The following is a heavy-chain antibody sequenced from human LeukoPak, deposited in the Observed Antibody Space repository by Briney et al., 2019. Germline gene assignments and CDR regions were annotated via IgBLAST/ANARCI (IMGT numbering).Heavy chain of an antibody. Sequence: HPGRSLRLSCAASGFTFSNYGMHWVRQAPGKGLEWVAVISYDGSNKYYADSVKGRFTISRDNSKNTLYLQMNSLRAEDTAVYYCARGPSTSIREPVDYWGQGTLVTVSS. D-gene: IGHD1-26*01. J-gene: IGHJ4*02. CDR2: ISYDGSNK. V-gene: IGHV3-30*03. CDR3: ARGPSTSIREPVDY. CDR1: GFTFSNYG.